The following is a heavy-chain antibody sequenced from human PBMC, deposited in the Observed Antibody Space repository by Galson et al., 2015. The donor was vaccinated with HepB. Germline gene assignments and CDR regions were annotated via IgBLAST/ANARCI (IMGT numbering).Heavy chain of an antibody. CDR1: GGTFSSYA. CDR3: ARESCSSTSCYLGYYYGMDV. CDR2: VIPIFGTA. J-gene: IGHJ6*02. D-gene: IGHD2-2*01. Sequence: SVKVSCKASGGTFSSYAISWVRQAPGQGLEWMGGVIPIFGTANYAQKFQGRVTITADESTSTAYMGLSSLRSEDTAVYYCARESCSSTSCYLGYYYGMDVWGQGTTVTVSS. V-gene: IGHV1-69*13.